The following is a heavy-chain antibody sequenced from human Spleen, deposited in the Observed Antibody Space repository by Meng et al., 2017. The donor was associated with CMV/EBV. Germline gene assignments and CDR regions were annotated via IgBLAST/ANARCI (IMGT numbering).Heavy chain of an antibody. D-gene: IGHD2-8*01. Sequence: ESLKISCAASGFTFYRYWMHWVRQAPGKGLVWVSRIHTDGSSISYADSVKGRFTIYRDNAKNTLYLQMSSLRVEDTGVYYCARVPSCTNGVCYHYFDLWGRGTVVTVSS. J-gene: IGHJ2*01. CDR3: ARVPSCTNGVCYHYFDL. V-gene: IGHV3-74*01. CDR1: GFTFYRYW. CDR2: IHTDGSSI.